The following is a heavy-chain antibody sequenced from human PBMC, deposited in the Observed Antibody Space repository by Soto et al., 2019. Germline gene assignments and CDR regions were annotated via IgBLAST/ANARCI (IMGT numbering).Heavy chain of an antibody. J-gene: IGHJ4*02. D-gene: IGHD3-16*01. Sequence: SETLSLTCTVSGGSSSNYYWSWIRQPPGKGPEWIGYVYHSGTTNYNPPFESRVTISLDTSKNQFSLKLSSVTAADTAVYYCATRPPGGVWVGVFDYWSQGTLVTVSS. CDR1: GGSSSNYY. CDR2: VYHSGTT. V-gene: IGHV4-59*01. CDR3: ATRPPGGVWVGVFDY.